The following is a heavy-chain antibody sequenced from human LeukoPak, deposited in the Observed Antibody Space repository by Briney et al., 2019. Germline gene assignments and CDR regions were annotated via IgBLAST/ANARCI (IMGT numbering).Heavy chain of an antibody. Sequence: PGGSLRLSCAASGFTFSSYAMSWVRQAPGKGLEWVSSISTTGSTTYYADPVRGRFSISRDNSQNTLSLQMDSLTAADTAVYSCATYDLWTTYYTFQYWGQGTLVSVSS. V-gene: IGHV3-23*01. CDR2: ISTTGSTT. CDR3: ATYDLWTTYYTFQY. CDR1: GFTFSSYA. J-gene: IGHJ4*02. D-gene: IGHD3-3*01.